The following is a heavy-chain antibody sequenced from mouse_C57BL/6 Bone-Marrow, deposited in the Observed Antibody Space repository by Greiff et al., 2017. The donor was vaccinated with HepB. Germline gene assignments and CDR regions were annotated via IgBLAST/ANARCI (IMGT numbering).Heavy chain of an antibody. J-gene: IGHJ4*01. Sequence: EVMLVESGGDLVKPGGSLKLSCAASGFTFSSYGMSWVRQTPDKRLEWVATISSGGSYTYYPDSVKGRFTISRDNAKNTLYLQMSSLKSEDTAMYYCARQGGYEDYYAMDYWGQGTSVTVSS. D-gene: IGHD2-2*01. CDR1: GFTFSSYG. CDR3: ARQGGYEDYYAMDY. CDR2: ISSGGSYT. V-gene: IGHV5-6*01.